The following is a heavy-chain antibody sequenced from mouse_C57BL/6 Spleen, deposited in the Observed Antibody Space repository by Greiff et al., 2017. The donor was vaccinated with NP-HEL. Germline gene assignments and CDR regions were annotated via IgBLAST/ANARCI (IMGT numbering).Heavy chain of an antibody. CDR3: TRTALYYFDY. J-gene: IGHJ2*01. V-gene: IGHV14-1*01. Sequence: EVQLQQSGAELVRPGASVKLSCTASGFNIKDYYMHWVKQRPEQGLEWIGRIDPEDGDTEYAPKFQGKATMTADPSSNTAYLQLSSLTSEDTAVYYCTRTALYYFDYWGQGTTLTVSS. CDR2: IDPEDGDT. CDR1: GFNIKDYY. D-gene: IGHD3-2*01.